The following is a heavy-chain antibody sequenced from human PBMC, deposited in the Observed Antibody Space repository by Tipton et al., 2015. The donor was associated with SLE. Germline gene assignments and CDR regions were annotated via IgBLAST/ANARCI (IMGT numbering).Heavy chain of an antibody. D-gene: IGHD3-16*01. J-gene: IGHJ6*02. Sequence: GAEVKKSGASVKVSCKASGYSFYGYFMHWVRQAPGQGLEWMGRINPNSGGTNYAQKFQGRVTMTSDTSISTAYMELSSLRSDDTALYYCARRRVGYFGAGRDDFGMDVWGQGTTVTVSS. CDR2: INPNSGGT. CDR1: GYSFYGYF. V-gene: IGHV1-2*06. CDR3: ARRRVGYFGAGRDDFGMDV.